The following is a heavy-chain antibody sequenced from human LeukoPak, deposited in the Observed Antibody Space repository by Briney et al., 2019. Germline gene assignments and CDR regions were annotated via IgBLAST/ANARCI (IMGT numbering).Heavy chain of an antibody. CDR3: AREVTYYYDSSGYYSDY. CDR1: GYTFTGYY. Sequence: GASVKVSCKASGYTFTGYYMHWVRQAPGQGLEWMGWINPNSGGTNYAQKFQGRVTMTRDTSISTAYMELSRLRSDDTAVYYCAREVTYYYDSSGYYSDYWGQGTLVTVSS. CDR2: INPNSGGT. V-gene: IGHV1-2*02. J-gene: IGHJ4*02. D-gene: IGHD3-22*01.